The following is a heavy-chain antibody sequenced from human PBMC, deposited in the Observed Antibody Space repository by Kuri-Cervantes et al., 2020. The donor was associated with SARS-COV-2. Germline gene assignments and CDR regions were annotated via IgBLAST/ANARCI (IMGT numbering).Heavy chain of an antibody. Sequence: GESLKISCAASGFSFSSYSMNWVRQAPGKGQEWVVSTIVSNSNTCYADSVKSRFTISRDNADNSLYLQMNSLRDEDTAVYYCARDAKRLAGRLKYFYYMDVWGKGTTVTVSS. CDR2: TIVSNSNT. D-gene: IGHD6-6*01. CDR1: GFSFSSYS. CDR3: ARDAKRLAGRLKYFYYMDV. J-gene: IGHJ6*03. V-gene: IGHV3-21*01.